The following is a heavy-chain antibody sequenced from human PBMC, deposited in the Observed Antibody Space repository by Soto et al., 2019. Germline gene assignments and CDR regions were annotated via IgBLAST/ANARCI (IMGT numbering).Heavy chain of an antibody. V-gene: IGHV3-53*02. J-gene: IGHJ4*02. CDR2: IYSGGNT. Sequence: EVQLVETGGGLIQPGGSLRLSCTASGFTVSINYMTWVRQAPGKGLEWVSVIYSGGNTYYADSVKGRFTSSRDKAKNTQYLQMNSLRAEDTAVYYCAGATGRYWGQGTLVTVSS. CDR1: GFTVSINY. CDR3: AGATGRY. D-gene: IGHD1-1*01.